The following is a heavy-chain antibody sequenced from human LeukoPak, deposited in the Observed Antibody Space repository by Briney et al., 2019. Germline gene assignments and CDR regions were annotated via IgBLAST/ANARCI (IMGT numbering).Heavy chain of an antibody. V-gene: IGHV3-15*01. CDR2: IKSKTDGGTT. D-gene: IGHD3-22*01. CDR1: GFTFSNAW. Sequence: GGSLRLSCAASGFTFSNAWMGWVRQAPGKGLEWVGRIKSKTDGGTTDYAAPVKGRFTISRDDSKNTLYLQMNSLKIEDTAVYYCTTEHYYDSSGYQMAYWGQGTLVTVSS. J-gene: IGHJ4*02. CDR3: TTEHYYDSSGYQMAY.